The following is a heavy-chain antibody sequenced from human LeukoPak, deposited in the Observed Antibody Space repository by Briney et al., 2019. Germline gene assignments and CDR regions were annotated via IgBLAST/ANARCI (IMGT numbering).Heavy chain of an antibody. J-gene: IGHJ4*02. CDR2: IYKGSNL. D-gene: IGHD2-8*01. Sequence: GGSLRLSCAASGFTVSSTYMSWVRQAPGKGPEWVSVIYKGSNLYYIDSVRGRFTISRDNSKNTLYLQMNSLRAEDTAVYHCAKGTCTNGICWFDYWGQGTLVTVSS. V-gene: IGHV3-53*01. CDR1: GFTVSSTY. CDR3: AKGTCTNGICWFDY.